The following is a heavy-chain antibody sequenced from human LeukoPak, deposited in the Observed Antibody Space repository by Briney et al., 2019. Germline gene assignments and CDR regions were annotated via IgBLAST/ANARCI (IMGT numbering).Heavy chain of an antibody. CDR2: INPSGGST. V-gene: IGHV1-46*01. D-gene: IGHD1-1*01. Sequence: GESLKISCKASGYTFTSYYMHWVRQAPGQGLERMGIINPSGGSTSYAQKFQGRVTMTRDTSTSTVYMELSSLRSEDTAVYYCARDLGWNDDGYGWFDPWAREPWSPSPQ. CDR1: GYTFTSYY. CDR3: ARDLGWNDDGYGWFDP. J-gene: IGHJ5*02.